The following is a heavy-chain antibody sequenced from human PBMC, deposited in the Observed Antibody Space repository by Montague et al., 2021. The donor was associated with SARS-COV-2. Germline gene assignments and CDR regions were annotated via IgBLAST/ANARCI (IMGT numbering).Heavy chain of an antibody. D-gene: IGHD3-22*01. CDR1: GGSISSGGYY. CDR2: IYYSGST. V-gene: IGHV4-31*03. J-gene: IGHJ3*02. CDR3: ARARITMIVVVNAFDI. Sequence: TLSLTCTVSGGSISSGGYYWSWIRQHPGKGLEWIGYIYYSGSTYYNPSLKSRVTLSVDTSKNQFSLKLSSATAADTAVYYCARARITMIVVVNAFDIWGQGTLVTVSS.